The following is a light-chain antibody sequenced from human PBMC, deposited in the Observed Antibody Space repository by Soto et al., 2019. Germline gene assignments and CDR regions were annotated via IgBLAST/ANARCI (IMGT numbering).Light chain of an antibody. J-gene: IGKJ1*01. CDR3: LQDINYPWT. V-gene: IGKV1-5*01. CDR1: QTISTW. CDR2: DAS. Sequence: DIQVTQSPPTLSASVGDRVTITCRASQTISTWMAWYQQKPGKAPKLLVYDASTLQSGVASRFSGSGSGTDFTLAISSLQPEDSATYYCLQDINYPWTFAQGTKVDIK.